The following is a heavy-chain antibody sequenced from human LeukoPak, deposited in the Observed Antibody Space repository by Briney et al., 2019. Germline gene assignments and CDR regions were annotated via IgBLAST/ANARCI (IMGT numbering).Heavy chain of an antibody. D-gene: IGHD3-22*01. V-gene: IGHV3-48*04. J-gene: IGHJ3*02. CDR1: GFTFSSYS. Sequence: GGSLRLSCEASGFTFSSYSMNWVRQAPGKGLEWVSFISGSSSIIHYADSVKGRFTISRDNAKDSLYLQMNSLRAEDTAVYYCARSGTTYYYDSGSRIWGQGTMVTVSS. CDR2: ISGSSSII. CDR3: ARSGTTYYYDSGSRI.